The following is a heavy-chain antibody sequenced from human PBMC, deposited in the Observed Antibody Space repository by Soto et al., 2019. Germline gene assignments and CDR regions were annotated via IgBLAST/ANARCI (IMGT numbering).Heavy chain of an antibody. CDR1: GGSSRSDY. J-gene: IGHJ4*02. CDR3: AREAHGGFSGIFDT. D-gene: IGHD2-15*01. V-gene: IGHV4-4*07. CDR2: VFSDGDT. Sequence: SETLSLTCTVSGGSSRSDYWSWIRQPAGQGLEWIGRVFSDGDTKYNPSLTSRVTMSVDTSKNQLSLRLSSVTAADSAVYYCAREAHGGFSGIFDTWGQGTLVTVSS.